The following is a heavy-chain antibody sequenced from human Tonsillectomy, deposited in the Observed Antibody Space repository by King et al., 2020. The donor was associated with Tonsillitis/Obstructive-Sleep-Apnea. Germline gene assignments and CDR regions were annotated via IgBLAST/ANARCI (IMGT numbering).Heavy chain of an antibody. CDR2: ISYDGSNK. Sequence: VQLVESGGGVVQPGRSLRLSCAASGFTFSSYAMHWVRQAPGKGLEWVAVISYDGSNKYYADSVKGRFTISRDNSKNTLYLQMNSLRAEDTAVYYCARDGGRTGTHPSYYYYYMDVWGKGTTVTVSS. CDR1: GFTFSSYA. CDR3: ARDGGRTGTHPSYYYYYMDV. J-gene: IGHJ6*03. V-gene: IGHV3-30*04. D-gene: IGHD1-1*01.